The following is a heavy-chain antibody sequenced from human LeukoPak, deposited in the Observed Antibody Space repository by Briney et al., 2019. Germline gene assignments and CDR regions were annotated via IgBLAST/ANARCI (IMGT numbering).Heavy chain of an antibody. V-gene: IGHV4-4*07. CDR3: ARERRGMIVWFDP. D-gene: IGHD3-22*01. J-gene: IGHJ5*02. Sequence: SETLSLTCAVYGGSFSGYYWSWIRQPAGKGLEWIGRIYTSGRTNYNPSLKSRVTISVDTSKNQFSLKLSSVTAADTAVYYCARERRGMIVWFDPWGQGTLVTVSS. CDR1: GGSFSGYY. CDR2: IYTSGRT.